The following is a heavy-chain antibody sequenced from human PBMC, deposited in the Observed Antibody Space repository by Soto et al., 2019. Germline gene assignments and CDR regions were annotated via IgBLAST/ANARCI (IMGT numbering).Heavy chain of an antibody. Sequence: QVQLMQSGAEVKEPGASVKVSCKASGYTFVNHGVSWVRQAPGQGLEWMGWIKVSTGITNYAGNFKGRVTMTPDTSTSTVYMELRSLRSADTAVYFCARHYSSDWHFVFDSWGQGTRVTVSS. CDR2: IKVSTGIT. V-gene: IGHV1-18*01. CDR1: GYTFVNHG. J-gene: IGHJ4*02. CDR3: ARHYSSDWHFVFDS. D-gene: IGHD6-19*01.